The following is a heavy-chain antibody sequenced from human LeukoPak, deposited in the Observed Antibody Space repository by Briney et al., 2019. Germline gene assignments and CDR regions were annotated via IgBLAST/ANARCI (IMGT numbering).Heavy chain of an antibody. CDR1: GGSFSGYY. Sequence: SETLSLTCAVYGGSFSGYYWTWIRQPPGKGLQWIGEINHSGSTNYNPSLKSRVTISVDTSKNQFSLKLSSVTAADTAVYYCAGELSNYYYFDYWGQGTLVTVSS. J-gene: IGHJ4*02. V-gene: IGHV4-34*01. CDR3: AGELSNYYYFDY. CDR2: INHSGST. D-gene: IGHD4-11*01.